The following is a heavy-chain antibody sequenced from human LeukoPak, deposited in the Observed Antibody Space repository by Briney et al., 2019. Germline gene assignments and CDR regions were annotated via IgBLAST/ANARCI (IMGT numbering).Heavy chain of an antibody. CDR3: ARANVRYSSGWYGKDY. CDR1: GFTFRSHA. CDR2: ISYDGSNK. J-gene: IGHJ4*02. D-gene: IGHD6-19*01. Sequence: GTSLRLSCATSGFTFRSHAMHWVRQSPGKGLEWVAVISYDGSNKYYADSVKGRFTISRDNSKNTLYLQMNSLRAEDTAVYYCARANVRYSSGWYGKDYWGQGTLVTVSS. V-gene: IGHV3-30-3*01.